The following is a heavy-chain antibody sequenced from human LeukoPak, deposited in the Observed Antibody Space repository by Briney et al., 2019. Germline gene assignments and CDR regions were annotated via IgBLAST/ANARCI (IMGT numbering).Heavy chain of an antibody. CDR1: GFTFSSYS. Sequence: GGSLRLSCAASGFTFSSYSMNWVRQAPGKGLEWVSYISSSSSTIYYADSVKGRFTISRDNAKNSLYLQMNSLRGEDTAVYYCARVSSGWYLNFDYWGQGTLVTVSS. J-gene: IGHJ4*02. D-gene: IGHD6-19*01. V-gene: IGHV3-48*01. CDR2: ISSSSSTI. CDR3: ARVSSGWYLNFDY.